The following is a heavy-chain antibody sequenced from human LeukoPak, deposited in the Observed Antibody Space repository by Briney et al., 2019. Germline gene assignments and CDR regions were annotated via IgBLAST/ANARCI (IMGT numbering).Heavy chain of an antibody. CDR2: ISGSGGST. CDR1: GFTFSTYA. J-gene: IGHJ4*02. V-gene: IGHV3-23*01. CDR3: AKGGMVGTSGLFDY. Sequence: GGSLRLSCAAAGFTFSTYAMSWVSQAPGKGLEWVSGISGSGGSTYYADSVEGWFTISRDISKNTLYLQMNTLRAEDTAVYYCAKGGMVGTSGLFDYWGQGTLVTVSS. D-gene: IGHD4-23*01.